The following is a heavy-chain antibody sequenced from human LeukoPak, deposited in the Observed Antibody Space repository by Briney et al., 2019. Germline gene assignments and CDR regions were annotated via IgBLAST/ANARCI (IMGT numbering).Heavy chain of an antibody. Sequence: ASVKISCKASGGTFSSYAISWVRQAPGQGLEWMGGIIPIFGTANYAQKFQGRVTITTDESTSTAYMELSSLRSEDTAVYYCARDLGYCSSTSCYNDAFDIWGQGTMVTVSS. CDR1: GGTFSSYA. D-gene: IGHD2-2*01. V-gene: IGHV1-69*05. J-gene: IGHJ3*02. CDR2: IIPIFGTA. CDR3: ARDLGYCSSTSCYNDAFDI.